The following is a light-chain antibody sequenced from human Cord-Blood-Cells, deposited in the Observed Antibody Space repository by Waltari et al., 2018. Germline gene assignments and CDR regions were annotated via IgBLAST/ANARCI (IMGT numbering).Light chain of an antibody. CDR2: DAS. CDR3: QQYDNLPLT. Sequence: DIQMTQSPSSLSASVRDIVTITCQASQDISNYLNWYQQKPGKAPKLLIYDASNLETGVPSRFSGSGSGTDFTFTISSLQPEDIATYYCQQYDNLPLTFGGGTKVEIK. J-gene: IGKJ4*01. CDR1: QDISNY. V-gene: IGKV1-33*01.